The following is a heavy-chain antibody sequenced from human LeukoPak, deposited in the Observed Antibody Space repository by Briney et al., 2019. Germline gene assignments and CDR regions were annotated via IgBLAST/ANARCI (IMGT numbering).Heavy chain of an antibody. CDR1: GFTFTDYW. CDR3: ARARGGGLAWFDP. Sequence: GGSLRLSCAASGFTFTDYWMSWVRQAPGKGLEWVANIKRDGSEKYYVDSVKGRFTISRDNAKNSLYLQMNSLRTEDTAVYYCARARGGGLAWFDPWAREPWSPSPQ. CDR2: IKRDGSEK. J-gene: IGHJ5*02. D-gene: IGHD3/OR15-3a*01. V-gene: IGHV3-7*03.